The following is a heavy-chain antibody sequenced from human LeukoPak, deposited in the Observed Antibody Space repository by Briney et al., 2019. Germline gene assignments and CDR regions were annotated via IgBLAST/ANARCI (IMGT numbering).Heavy chain of an antibody. CDR1: GFTFSIYA. V-gene: IGHV3-23*01. CDR3: AKDLSYGSDY. Sequence: GGSLRLSCAASGFTFSIYAMSWVRQAPGKGLEWVSAISASDSRTYYADSVKGRFTISRDNSKNTLYLQLNSLRAEDTAIYYCAKDLSYGSDYWGQGTLVTVSS. J-gene: IGHJ4*02. CDR2: ISASDSRT. D-gene: IGHD5-18*01.